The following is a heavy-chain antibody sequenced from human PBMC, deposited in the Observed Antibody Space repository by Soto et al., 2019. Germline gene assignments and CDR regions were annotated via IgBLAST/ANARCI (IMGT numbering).Heavy chain of an antibody. CDR1: GFTFSTYP. J-gene: IGHJ6*02. CDR2: ISDSGANT. CDR3: AKILSMVSWYYYGMDV. V-gene: IGHV3-23*01. Sequence: GGSLRLSCAASGFTFSTYPMIWVRQAPGKGLECVGSISDSGANTYYADSVRGRFTTSRDNSKNTLYLQMNSLRDDDTAVYYCAKILSMVSWYYYGMDVWGHGTTVTVSS. D-gene: IGHD3-10*01.